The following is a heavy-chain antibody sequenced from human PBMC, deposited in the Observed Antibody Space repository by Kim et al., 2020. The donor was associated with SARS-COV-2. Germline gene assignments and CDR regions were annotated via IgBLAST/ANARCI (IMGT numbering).Heavy chain of an antibody. Sequence: SETLSLTCTVSGGSISSYYWSWIRQPPGKGLEWIGYIYYSGSTNYNPSLKSRVTISVDTSKNQFSLKLSSVTAADTAVYYCARARPSPQQLSWGVLSVDWYFDLWGRGTLVTVSS. CDR3: ARARPSPQQLSWGVLSVDWYFDL. V-gene: IGHV4-59*13. CDR1: GGSISSYY. CDR2: IYYSGST. J-gene: IGHJ2*01. D-gene: IGHD6-13*01.